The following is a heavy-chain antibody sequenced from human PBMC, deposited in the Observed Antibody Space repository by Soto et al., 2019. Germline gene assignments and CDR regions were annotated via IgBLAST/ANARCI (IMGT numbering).Heavy chain of an antibody. CDR2: ISSSSSTI. V-gene: IGHV3-48*02. Sequence: GGSLRLPWGAAGVNFGSFSMSLVRQAPGKGLEWVSYISSSSSTIYYADSVKGRFTISRDNAKNSLYLQMNSLRDEDTAVYYCARVKARYDFWSGYYPHYYYYGMDVWGQGTTVTVSS. CDR1: GVNFGSFS. CDR3: ARVKARYDFWSGYYPHYYYYGMDV. J-gene: IGHJ6*02. D-gene: IGHD3-3*01.